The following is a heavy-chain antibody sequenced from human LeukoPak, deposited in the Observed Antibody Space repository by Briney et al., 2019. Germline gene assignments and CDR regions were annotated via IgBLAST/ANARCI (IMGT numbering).Heavy chain of an antibody. CDR2: IIPIFGTA. CDR1: GGTFSSYA. Sequence: SVKVSCKASGGTFSSYAISWVRQAPGQGLEWVGGIIPIFGTANYAQKFQGRVTITADESTSTAYMELSSLRSEDTAVYYCAREGGGYSSYQSMGVWGKGTTVTVSS. J-gene: IGHJ6*04. D-gene: IGHD5-18*01. V-gene: IGHV1-69*01. CDR3: AREGGGYSSYQSMGV.